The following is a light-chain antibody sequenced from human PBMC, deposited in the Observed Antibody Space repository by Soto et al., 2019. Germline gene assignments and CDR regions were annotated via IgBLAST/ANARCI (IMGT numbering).Light chain of an antibody. J-gene: IGKJ5*01. CDR2: GAS. V-gene: IGKV3-15*01. Sequence: EIVMTQSPATLSVSPGERATLPCRASQSVSSNLAWYQQKPGQAPRLLIYGASTRATGIPARFSGSGSWTEFTLTISSLQSEDFAVYYCQQYNNWPSITFGQGTRLEIK. CDR3: QQYNNWPSIT. CDR1: QSVSSN.